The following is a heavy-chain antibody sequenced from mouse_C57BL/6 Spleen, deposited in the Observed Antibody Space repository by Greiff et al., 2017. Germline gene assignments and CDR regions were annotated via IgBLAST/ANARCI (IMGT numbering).Heavy chain of an antibody. CDR2: IDPETGGT. CDR3: TIYGNYVYYFDY. J-gene: IGHJ2*01. CDR1: GYTFTDYE. D-gene: IGHD2-1*01. V-gene: IGHV1-15*01. Sequence: QVQLQQSGAELVRPGASVTLSCKASGYTFTDYEMHWVKQTPVHGLEWIGAIDPETGGTAYNQKFKGKAILTADKSSSTAYMELRSMTSEDSAVYYCTIYGNYVYYFDYWGQGTTLTVSS.